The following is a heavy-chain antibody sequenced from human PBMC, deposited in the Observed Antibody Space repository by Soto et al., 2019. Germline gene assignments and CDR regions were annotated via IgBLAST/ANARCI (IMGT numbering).Heavy chain of an antibody. CDR2: IIPIFGTA. D-gene: IGHD6-13*01. Sequence: QVQLVQSGAEVKKPGSSVKVSCKASGGTFSSYAISWVRQAPGQGLEWMGGIIPIFGTANYAQKFQGRVTITADESTSTAYMELSSLRSEDTAVYYCARTVAAAGDYYYYGMDVWGQGTTVTVSS. V-gene: IGHV1-69*12. J-gene: IGHJ6*02. CDR1: GGTFSSYA. CDR3: ARTVAAAGDYYYYGMDV.